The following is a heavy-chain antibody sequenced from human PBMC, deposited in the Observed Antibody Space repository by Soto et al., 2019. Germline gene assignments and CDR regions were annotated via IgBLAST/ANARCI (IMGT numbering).Heavy chain of an antibody. Sequence: LRLSFAASGFTFSSYGMHWVRQAPGKGLEWVAVISYDGSNKYYADSVKGRFTISRDNSKNTLYLQMNSLRAEDTAVYYCAKEDYGDSDYWGQGTLVTVSS. CDR1: GFTFSSYG. CDR3: AKEDYGDSDY. V-gene: IGHV3-30*18. J-gene: IGHJ4*02. CDR2: ISYDGSNK. D-gene: IGHD4-17*01.